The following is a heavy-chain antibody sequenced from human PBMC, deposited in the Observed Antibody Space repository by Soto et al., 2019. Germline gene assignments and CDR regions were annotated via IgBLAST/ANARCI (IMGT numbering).Heavy chain of an antibody. D-gene: IGHD1-26*01. CDR2: ISANSGNT. Sequence: ASVKVSCKASGYTFTTYGFTWVRQAPGQGLEWMGWISANSGNTHYAQKLQGSVTLTTDTSTTTAYMELRSLRSDDTAVYYCARAARDSSGSYSIYWGQGTLVTVSS. CDR3: ARAARDSSGSYSIY. J-gene: IGHJ4*02. V-gene: IGHV1-18*01. CDR1: GYTFTTYG.